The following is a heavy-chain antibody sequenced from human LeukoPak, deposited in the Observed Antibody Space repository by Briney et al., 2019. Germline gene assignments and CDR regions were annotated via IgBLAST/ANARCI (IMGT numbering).Heavy chain of an antibody. J-gene: IGHJ4*02. CDR3: AREEVRSTGRFDN. Sequence: GASVKVSCKASGYTFSDYSIHWVRQAPGQRLEWMGWIIPNSGGTHYAQNFQGRVSMTGDTSSSTAYMELSRLRSDDTAVYYCAREEVRSTGRFDNWGPGNLVSVSS. CDR2: IIPNSGGT. V-gene: IGHV1-2*02. CDR1: GYTFSDYS. D-gene: IGHD2-2*01.